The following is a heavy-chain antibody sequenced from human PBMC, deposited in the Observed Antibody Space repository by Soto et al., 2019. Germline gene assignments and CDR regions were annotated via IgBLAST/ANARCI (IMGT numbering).Heavy chain of an antibody. CDR2: MNPNSGNT. CDR1: GYTFTSYD. Sequence: GASVKVSCKASGYTFTSYDINWVRQATGQGLEWMGWMNPNSGNTGYAQKFQGRVTMTRNTSISTAYMELSSLRSEDTAVYYCAREYCSGGSCDPNYYYYYYMDVWGKGTTVTVSS. J-gene: IGHJ6*03. CDR3: AREYCSGGSCDPNYYYYYYMDV. D-gene: IGHD2-15*01. V-gene: IGHV1-8*01.